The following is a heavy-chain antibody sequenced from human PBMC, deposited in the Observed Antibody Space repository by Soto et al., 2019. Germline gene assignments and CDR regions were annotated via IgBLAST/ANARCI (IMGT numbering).Heavy chain of an antibody. D-gene: IGHD1-26*01. J-gene: IGHJ4*02. V-gene: IGHV1-69*04. Sequence: AASVKVSCKASGGTFSSYTISWVRQAPGQGLEWMGRIIPILGIANYAQKFQGRVTITADESTSTAYMELSSLRSEDTAVYYCARDEWELRTSDYWGQGTLVTVSS. CDR2: IIPILGIA. CDR1: GGTFSSYT. CDR3: ARDEWELRTSDY.